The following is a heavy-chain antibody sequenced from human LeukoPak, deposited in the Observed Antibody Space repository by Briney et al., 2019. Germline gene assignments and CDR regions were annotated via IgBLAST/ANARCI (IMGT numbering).Heavy chain of an antibody. V-gene: IGHV3-7*01. D-gene: IGHD1-1*01. CDR1: GFSFISYW. Sequence: PGGSLRLSYAASGFSFISYWMSWVRQAPGKGLEWVANIKQDGSAKNYVDSVKGRFTISRDNAKNSLYLQLNSLRAEDTAVYYCAGCAGNSCYFDYWGQGTLVIVSS. CDR2: IKQDGSAK. J-gene: IGHJ4*02. CDR3: AGCAGNSCYFDY.